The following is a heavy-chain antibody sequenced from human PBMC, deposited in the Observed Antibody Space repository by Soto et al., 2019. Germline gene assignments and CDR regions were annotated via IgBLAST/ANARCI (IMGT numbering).Heavy chain of an antibody. CDR1: GGSISSYY. D-gene: IGHD3-9*01. J-gene: IGHJ6*02. CDR3: ARAQNYDILTGYYGGYGMDV. CDR2: IYYSGST. Sequence: SETLSLTCTVSGGSISSYYWSWIRQPPGKGLDWIGYIYYSGSTNYNPSLKSRVTISVDTSKNQFSLKLSSVTAADTAVYYCARAQNYDILTGYYGGYGMDVWGQGTTVTVSS. V-gene: IGHV4-59*01.